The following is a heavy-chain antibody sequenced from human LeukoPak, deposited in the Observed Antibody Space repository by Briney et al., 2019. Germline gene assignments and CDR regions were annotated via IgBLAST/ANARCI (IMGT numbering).Heavy chain of an antibody. V-gene: IGHV4-4*07. CDR1: GGSISSYY. CDR2: IYTSGST. Sequence: SETLSLTCTVSGGSISSYYWSWIRQPAGKGLEWIGRIYTSGSTNYNPSLKSRVTISVDTSKNQFSLKLSSVTAADTAVYYCARDLSGSSGYYRKYNWFDPWGQGTLVTVSS. J-gene: IGHJ5*02. D-gene: IGHD3-22*01. CDR3: ARDLSGSSGYYRKYNWFDP.